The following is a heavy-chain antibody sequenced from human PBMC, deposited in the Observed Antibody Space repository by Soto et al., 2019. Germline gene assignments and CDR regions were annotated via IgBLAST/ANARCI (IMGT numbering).Heavy chain of an antibody. CDR2: INHSGST. CDR1: GGSFSGYY. D-gene: IGHD3-16*02. V-gene: IGHV4-34*01. J-gene: IGHJ5*02. Sequence: SETLSLTCAVYGGSFSGYYWSWIRQPPGKGLEWIGEINHSGSTNYNPSLKSRVTISVDTSKNQFSLKLSSVTAADTAVYYCAKMNMITFGGVIVIGWFDPWGQGTLVTVSS. CDR3: AKMNMITFGGVIVIGWFDP.